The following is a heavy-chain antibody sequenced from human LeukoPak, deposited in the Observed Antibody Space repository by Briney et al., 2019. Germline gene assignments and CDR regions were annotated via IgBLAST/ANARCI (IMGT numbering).Heavy chain of an antibody. CDR3: ARAGYYGSGSSRGWFDP. J-gene: IGHJ5*02. V-gene: IGHV3-48*03. Sequence: GGSLRLSCAASGFTFSSYEMNWVRQAPGKGLEWVSYIGSSGSTIYYADSVKGRFTFSRDNAKNSLYLQMNSLSAEDTAVYYCARAGYYGSGSSRGWFDPWGQGTLVTVSS. CDR1: GFTFSSYE. D-gene: IGHD3-10*01. CDR2: IGSSGSTI.